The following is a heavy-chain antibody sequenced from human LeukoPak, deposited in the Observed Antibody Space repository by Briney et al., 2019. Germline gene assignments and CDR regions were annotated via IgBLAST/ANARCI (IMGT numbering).Heavy chain of an antibody. J-gene: IGHJ6*02. CDR2: ISSSSSYI. V-gene: IGHV3-21*01. D-gene: IGHD2-2*02. CDR1: GFTFSSYS. CDR3: ARSKVVPAAIVRYYYYGVDV. Sequence: GGSLRLSCAASGFTFSSYSMNWVRQAPGKGLEWVSSISSSSSYIYYADSVKGRFTISRDNAKNSLYLQMNSLRAEDTAVYYCARSKVVPAAIVRYYYYGVDVWGQGTTVTVSS.